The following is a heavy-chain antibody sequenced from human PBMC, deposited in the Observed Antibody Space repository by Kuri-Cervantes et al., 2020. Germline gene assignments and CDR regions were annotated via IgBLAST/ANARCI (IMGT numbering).Heavy chain of an antibody. V-gene: IGHV3-30*03. J-gene: IGHJ3*02. D-gene: IGHD6-13*01. Sequence: GESLKISCAASGFTFSHYGMHWVRQAPGKELEWVAIISYDGSNEYYADSVKGRFTISRDNSKNTVYLQMNSLRAEDTAVYYCARDDRIAAAGNDAFDIWGQGTMVTVSS. CDR3: ARDDRIAAAGNDAFDI. CDR2: ISYDGSNE. CDR1: GFTFSHYG.